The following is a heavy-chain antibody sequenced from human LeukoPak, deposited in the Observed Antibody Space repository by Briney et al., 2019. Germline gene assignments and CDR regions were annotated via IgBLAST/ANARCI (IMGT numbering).Heavy chain of an antibody. CDR3: ARKPVYYYDSSGYYYGAFDI. CDR2: IYHSGST. J-gene: IGHJ3*02. V-gene: IGHV4-30-2*01. Sequence: SETLSLTCAVSGGSISSGGYSWSWIRQPPGKGLEWIGYIYHSGSTYYNPSLKSRVTISVDRSKNQFSLKLSSVTAADTAVYYCARKPVYYYDSSGYYYGAFDIWGQGTMVTVSS. CDR1: GGSISSGGYS. D-gene: IGHD3-22*01.